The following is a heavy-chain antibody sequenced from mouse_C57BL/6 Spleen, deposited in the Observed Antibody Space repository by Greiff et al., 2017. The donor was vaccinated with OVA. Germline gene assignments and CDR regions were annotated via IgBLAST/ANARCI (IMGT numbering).Heavy chain of an antibody. D-gene: IGHD3-2*02. CDR2: IDPSDSYT. V-gene: IGHV1-69*01. Sequence: QVQLQQPGAELVMPGASVKLSCKASGYTFTSYWMHWVKQRPGQGLEWIGEIDPSDSYTNYNQKFKGKSTLTVDKSSSTAYMQLSSLTSEDSAVYYCARDSSGNYCDYWGQGTTLTVSS. J-gene: IGHJ2*01. CDR3: ARDSSGNYCDY. CDR1: GYTFTSYW.